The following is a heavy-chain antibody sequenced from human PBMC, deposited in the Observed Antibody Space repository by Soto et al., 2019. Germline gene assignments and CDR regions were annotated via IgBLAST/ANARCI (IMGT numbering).Heavy chain of an antibody. CDR3: ARRKRSGWYGNWFDP. CDR1: GGSISSYY. Sequence: SETLSLTCTVSGGSISSYYWSGIRQPPGKGLEWIGYIYYSGSTNYNPSLKSRVTISVDTSKNQFSLKLSSVTAADTAVYYCARRKRSGWYGNWFDPWGQGTLVTVSS. V-gene: IGHV4-59*01. CDR2: IYYSGST. J-gene: IGHJ5*02. D-gene: IGHD6-19*01.